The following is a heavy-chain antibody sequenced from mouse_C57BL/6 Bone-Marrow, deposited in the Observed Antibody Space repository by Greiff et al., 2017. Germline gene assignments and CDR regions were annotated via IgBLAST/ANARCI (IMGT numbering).Heavy chain of an antibody. Sequence: VQLQQSGAELVRPGASVKLSCTASGFNIKDDYMHWVKQRPEQGLEWIGWIDPENGDTAYASKFQGKATITADTSSNTAYLQLSSLTSEDTAVYYCTTWGYYWYVDVWGTGTTVTVSS. CDR1: GFNIKDDY. J-gene: IGHJ1*03. CDR3: TTWGYYWYVDV. D-gene: IGHD2-2*01. V-gene: IGHV14-4*01. CDR2: IDPENGDT.